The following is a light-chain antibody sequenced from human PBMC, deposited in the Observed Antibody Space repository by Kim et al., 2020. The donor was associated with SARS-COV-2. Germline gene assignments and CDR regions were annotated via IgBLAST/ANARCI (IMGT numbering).Light chain of an antibody. CDR2: EDN. CDR3: QSYDDSNRWV. Sequence: KPVTIACTRATYTIAITYVQCYQLRLASAPTTVIYEDNERPSGVPDRFSGSIDSSSSSASLTISGLKTEDEADFYCQSYDDSNRWVFGGGTQLTVL. CDR1: TYTIAITY. J-gene: IGLJ3*02. V-gene: IGLV6-57*03.